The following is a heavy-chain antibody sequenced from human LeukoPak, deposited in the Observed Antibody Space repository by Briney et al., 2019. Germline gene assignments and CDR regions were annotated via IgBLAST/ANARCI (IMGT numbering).Heavy chain of an antibody. D-gene: IGHD3-9*01. J-gene: IGHJ3*02. Sequence: GGSLRLSCAASGFTFSSYGMHWVRQAPGKGLEWVAFIRYDGSNKYYADSVKGRFTISRDNSKNTLYLQMNSLRAGDTAVYYCARGRGYDILTGYFAFDIWGQGTMVTVSS. CDR2: IRYDGSNK. CDR1: GFTFSSYG. V-gene: IGHV3-30*02. CDR3: ARGRGYDILTGYFAFDI.